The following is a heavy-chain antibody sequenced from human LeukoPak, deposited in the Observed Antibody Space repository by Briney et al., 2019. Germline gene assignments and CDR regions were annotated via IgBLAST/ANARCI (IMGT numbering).Heavy chain of an antibody. CDR1: GFTFDDYA. D-gene: IGHD6-13*01. Sequence: PGRSLRLPCAASGFTFDDYAMHWVRQAPGKGLEWVSGISWNSGSIGYADSVKGRFTISRDNAKNSLYLQMNSLRAEDTALYYCAKDMSSSWLNDYFDYWGQGTLVTVSS. CDR2: ISWNSGSI. CDR3: AKDMSSSWLNDYFDY. J-gene: IGHJ4*02. V-gene: IGHV3-9*01.